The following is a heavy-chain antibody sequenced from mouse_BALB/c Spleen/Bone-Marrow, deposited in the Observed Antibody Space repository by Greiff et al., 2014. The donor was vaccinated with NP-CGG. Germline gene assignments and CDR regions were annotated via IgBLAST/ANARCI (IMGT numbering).Heavy chain of an antibody. Sequence: LQQSGGGLVQPGGSLRLSCATSGFTFTDYYMSWVRQPPGKALEWLGFIRNKANGYTTEYSASVKGRFTISRDNSQSILYLQMNTLRAEDSATYYCARDKNYGSYWYFDVWGAGTTVTVSS. J-gene: IGHJ1*01. D-gene: IGHD2-1*01. V-gene: IGHV7-3*02. CDR1: GFTFTDYY. CDR3: ARDKNYGSYWYFDV. CDR2: IRNKANGYTT.